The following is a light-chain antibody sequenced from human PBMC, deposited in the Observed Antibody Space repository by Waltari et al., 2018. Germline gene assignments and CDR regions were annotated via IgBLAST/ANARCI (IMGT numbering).Light chain of an antibody. CDR1: QGIGNF. J-gene: IGKJ4*01. CDR2: AAS. CDR3: QNYNSAPLT. V-gene: IGKV1-27*01. Sequence: DIQIIQSPPSLSAPVGDRATISCRASQGIGNFLAWYQQKPGKVPKFLIYAASTLQSGVPSRFSGSGSGTDFTLTISSLQPEDVATYYCQNYNSAPLTFGGGTRVQIK.